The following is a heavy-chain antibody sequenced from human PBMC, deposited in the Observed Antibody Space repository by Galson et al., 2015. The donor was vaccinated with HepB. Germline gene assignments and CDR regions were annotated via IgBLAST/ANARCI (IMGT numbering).Heavy chain of an antibody. CDR1: GGTFSTYA. CDR2: IIPIFGTA. D-gene: IGHD4-23*01. Sequence: SVKVSCKASGGTFSTYAISWVRQAPGQGLEWMGGIIPIFGTANYAQKFQGRVTITADESTSTAYMELSSLRSEDTAVYYCARGTTTVVTHDFDYWGQGILVTVSS. V-gene: IGHV1-69*13. J-gene: IGHJ4*02. CDR3: ARGTTTVVTHDFDY.